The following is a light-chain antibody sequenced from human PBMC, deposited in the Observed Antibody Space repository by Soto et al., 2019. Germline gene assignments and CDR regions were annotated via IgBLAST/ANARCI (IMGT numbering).Light chain of an antibody. CDR1: QSISSW. J-gene: IGKJ1*01. CDR2: KAS. V-gene: IGKV1-5*03. Sequence: DIQMTQSPSTLSATVGDRVTITCRASQSISSWLAWYQQKPGKAPNLLICKASSLESGVPPRFSGSASGTEFTLTISRLQPDDFATYYSQQYNSYPWTFGQGTKVEIK. CDR3: QQYNSYPWT.